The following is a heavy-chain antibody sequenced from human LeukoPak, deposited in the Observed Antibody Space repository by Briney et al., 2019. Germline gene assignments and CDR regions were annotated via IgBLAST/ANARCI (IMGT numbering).Heavy chain of an antibody. D-gene: IGHD5-24*01. CDR1: GGSCDDDY. Sequence: SETLSLTCAVHGGSCDDDYCSWIRQPPGKGLEWIGEIQPHGILYYNSSLTSRVTISIDTSKSQFSLRLTSVTAADTALYYCARGRDRSKAGDLWGQGSLVIVSS. CDR3: ARGRDRSKAGDL. V-gene: IGHV4-34*01. CDR2: IQPHGIL. J-gene: IGHJ5*02.